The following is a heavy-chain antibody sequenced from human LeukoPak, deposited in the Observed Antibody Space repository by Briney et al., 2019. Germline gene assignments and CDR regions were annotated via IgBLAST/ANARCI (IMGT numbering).Heavy chain of an antibody. Sequence: SGGSLRLSCAASGFTFSSYWMSWVRQAPGKGLECLANIKEDGSETYYADSVKGRFTISRDNPKNLLFLQINSLRVEDTAVYYCARETPRRGETRDGYRWGQGTVVTVSS. D-gene: IGHD5-24*01. V-gene: IGHV3-7*01. CDR3: ARETPRRGETRDGYR. CDR1: GFTFSSYW. J-gene: IGHJ4*02. CDR2: IKEDGSET.